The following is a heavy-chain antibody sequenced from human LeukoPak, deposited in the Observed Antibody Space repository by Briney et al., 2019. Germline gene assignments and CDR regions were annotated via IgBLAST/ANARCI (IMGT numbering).Heavy chain of an antibody. CDR1: GFTFSSYW. CDR3: ARVGTLYGDYVLFDY. V-gene: IGHV3-74*01. Sequence: GGSLRLSCAASGFTFSSYWMHWVRQVPGKGLVWVSRINSDGSSTSYADSVKGRFTISRDNAKNTLYLQMNSLRADDTAVYYCARVGTLYGDYVLFDYWGQGTLVTVSS. D-gene: IGHD4-17*01. CDR2: INSDGSST. J-gene: IGHJ4*02.